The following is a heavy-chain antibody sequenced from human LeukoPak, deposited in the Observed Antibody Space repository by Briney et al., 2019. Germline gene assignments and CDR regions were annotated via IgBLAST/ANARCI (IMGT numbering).Heavy chain of an antibody. D-gene: IGHD1-1*01. Sequence: SETLSLTCTVSGGPISSSSYYWGWIRQPPGKGLEWVGSMYFSGSTYYNPSLSSRVTISVEASRNQFSLKLTSVTAADTALYFCARRSRVDNVEHYYHGMDVWGQGTTVTVSS. CDR2: MYFSGST. J-gene: IGHJ6*02. CDR1: GGPISSSSYY. CDR3: ARRSRVDNVEHYYHGMDV. V-gene: IGHV4-39*01.